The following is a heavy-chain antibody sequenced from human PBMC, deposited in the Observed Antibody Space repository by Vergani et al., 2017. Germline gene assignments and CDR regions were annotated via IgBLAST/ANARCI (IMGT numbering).Heavy chain of an antibody. D-gene: IGHD6-13*01. Sequence: EVQLVESGGGLVKPGGSLRLSCAASGFTFSSYSMNWVRQAPGKGLEWVSSISSSSSYIYYADSVKGRFTISRDNAKNSLYLQMNSLRAEDTAVYYCAKPTGYSSSSWTHHSFYSGMDVWAHGP. CDR1: GFTFSSYS. J-gene: IGHJ6*02. CDR2: ISSSSSYI. V-gene: IGHV3-21*04. CDR3: AKPTGYSSSSWTHHSFYSGMDV.